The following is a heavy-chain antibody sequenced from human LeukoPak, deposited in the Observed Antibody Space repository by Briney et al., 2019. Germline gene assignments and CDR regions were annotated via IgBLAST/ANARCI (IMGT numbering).Heavy chain of an antibody. D-gene: IGHD5-18*01. CDR2: ISGSGTNT. J-gene: IGHJ4*01. CDR1: GFTFSTYS. CDR3: AKGDKPVIAMVKFDY. V-gene: IGHV3-23*01. Sequence: GGSLRLSCAASGFTFSTYSMNWVRQAPGRGLEWVSGISGSGTNTYYADSVKGRFTISRDNSKNTLYLQMNSLRAEDTAVYYCAKGDKPVIAMVKFDYWGHGTLVTVSS.